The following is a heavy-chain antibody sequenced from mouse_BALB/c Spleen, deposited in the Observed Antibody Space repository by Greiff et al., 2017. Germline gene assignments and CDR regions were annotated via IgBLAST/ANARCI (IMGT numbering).Heavy chain of an antibody. CDR2: IWAGGST. CDR1: GFSLTSYG. J-gene: IGHJ3*01. D-gene: IGHD2-4*01. Sequence: QVQLKESGPGLVAPSQSLSITCTVSGFSLTSYGVHWVRQPPGKGLEWLGVIWAGGSTNYNSALMSRLSISKDNSKSQVFLKMNSLQTDDTAMYYCAREGGYYDPSWFAYWGQGTLVTVSA. V-gene: IGHV2-9*02. CDR3: AREGGYYDPSWFAY.